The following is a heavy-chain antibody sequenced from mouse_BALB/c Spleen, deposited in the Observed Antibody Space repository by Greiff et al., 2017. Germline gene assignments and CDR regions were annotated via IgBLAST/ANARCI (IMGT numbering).Heavy chain of an antibody. Sequence: EVHLVESGGGLVQPGGSRKLSCAASGFTFSSFGMHWVRQAPEKGLEWVAYISSGSSTIYYADTVKGRFTISRDNPKNTLFLQMTSLRSEDTAMYYCARDYGRRGWYFDVWGAGTTVTVSS. CDR2: ISSGSSTI. V-gene: IGHV5-17*02. CDR1: GFTFSSFG. D-gene: IGHD1-1*01. J-gene: IGHJ1*01. CDR3: ARDYGRRGWYFDV.